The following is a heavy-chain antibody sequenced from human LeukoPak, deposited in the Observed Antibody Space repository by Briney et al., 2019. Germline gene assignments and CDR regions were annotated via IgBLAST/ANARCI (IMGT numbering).Heavy chain of an antibody. CDR2: IVVAGGDT. D-gene: IGHD4-17*01. Sequence: SVKVSCKASGFTFTKSAIQGVRQARGQRLEGIGWIVVAGGDTDNAQKFQERVTITRDLSTNTAYMELSSLKSEDTATYYCASDPTVPDVFDLWGQGTMVTVSS. V-gene: IGHV1-58*02. J-gene: IGHJ3*01. CDR1: GFTFTKSA. CDR3: ASDPTVPDVFDL.